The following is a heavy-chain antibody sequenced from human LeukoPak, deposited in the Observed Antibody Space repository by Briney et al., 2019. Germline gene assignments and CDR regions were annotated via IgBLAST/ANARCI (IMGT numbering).Heavy chain of an antibody. CDR3: VKDHCGGDCHFDY. J-gene: IGHJ4*02. Sequence: QAGGSLRLSCATSGFTFDDYAMHWVRQAPGKGLEWVSGISWNSGNIGYADSVKGRLTISRDNAKNSLYLQMNSLRPEDTALYYCVKDHCGGDCHFDYWGQGTLVTVSS. CDR2: ISWNSGNI. V-gene: IGHV3-9*01. CDR1: GFTFDDYA. D-gene: IGHD2-21*02.